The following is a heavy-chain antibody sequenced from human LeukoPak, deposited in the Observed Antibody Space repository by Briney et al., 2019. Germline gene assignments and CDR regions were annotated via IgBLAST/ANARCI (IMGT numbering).Heavy chain of an antibody. J-gene: IGHJ4*02. D-gene: IGHD5-24*01. CDR1: GGSIGSGGYY. CDR2: IYYSGSI. Sequence: TLSLTCAVSGGSIGSGGYYWSWIRQHPGRGLEWIGYIYYSGSIYYNPSLKSRVSISMDMSKNQFSLNLRSVTAADTAMYFCARRDGYKQFDFWGQGTLVTVSS. V-gene: IGHV4-31*11. CDR3: ARRDGYKQFDF.